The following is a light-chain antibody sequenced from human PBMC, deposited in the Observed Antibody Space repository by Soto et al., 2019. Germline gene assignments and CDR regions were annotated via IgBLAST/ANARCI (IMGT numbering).Light chain of an antibody. CDR1: ESVRSSY. V-gene: IGKV3-20*01. Sequence: VFTQSPCALSLTPGERATVSCRASESVRSSYLAWYQQKPGQAPRLLNYGASTRATGIPDRFTGSGSGTDFTLSVSRLEPEDVAGYCCQQYGSSPATFGQRTKVDI. CDR3: QQYGSSPAT. J-gene: IGKJ1*01. CDR2: GAS.